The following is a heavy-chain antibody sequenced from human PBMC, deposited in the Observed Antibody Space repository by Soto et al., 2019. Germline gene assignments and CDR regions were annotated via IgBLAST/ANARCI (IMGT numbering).Heavy chain of an antibody. V-gene: IGHV3-15*01. Sequence: TGGSLRLPCAASGLTFSNAWMTWVRQAPGQGLEWAGRIKSKKDGETTEYAAPVKGRFAISRDDSINTVYLQMNSLKSEDTAVYFCTTDPGGGWQDYWGQGT. J-gene: IGHJ4*02. CDR2: IKSKKDGETT. D-gene: IGHD2-15*01. CDR3: TTDPGGGWQDY. CDR1: GLTFSNAW.